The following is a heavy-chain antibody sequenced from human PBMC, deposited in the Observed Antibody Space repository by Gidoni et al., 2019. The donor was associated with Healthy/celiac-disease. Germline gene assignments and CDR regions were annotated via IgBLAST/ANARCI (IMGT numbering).Heavy chain of an antibody. CDR3: TYSNWDDAFDI. Sequence: EVQLVESGGGLVQPGGSLKLPCAASGFTFSGSAMHWVRQASGKGLEWVGRIRSKANSYATAYAASVKGRFTISRDDSKNTAYLQMNSLKTEDTAVYYCTYSNWDDAFDIWGQGTMVTVSS. CDR2: IRSKANSYAT. J-gene: IGHJ3*02. CDR1: GFTFSGSA. V-gene: IGHV3-73*02. D-gene: IGHD4-4*01.